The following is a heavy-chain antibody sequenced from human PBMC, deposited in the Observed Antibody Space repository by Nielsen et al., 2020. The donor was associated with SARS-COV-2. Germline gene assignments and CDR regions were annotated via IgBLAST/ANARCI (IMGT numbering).Heavy chain of an antibody. CDR2: INAGNGNT. V-gene: IGHV1-3*01. J-gene: IGHJ5*02. CDR3: ATGYCSSTSCYNWFDP. CDR1: GYTFTSYA. Sequence: ASVKVSCKASGYTFTSYAMHWVRQAPGQRLEWMGWINAGNGNTKYSQKFQGRVTITRDTSASTAYMELSSLRSEDTAVYYCATGYCSSTSCYNWFDPWGQGTLVTVSS. D-gene: IGHD2-2*03.